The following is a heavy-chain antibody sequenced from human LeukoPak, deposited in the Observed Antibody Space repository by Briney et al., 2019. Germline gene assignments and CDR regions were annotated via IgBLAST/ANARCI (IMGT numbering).Heavy chain of an antibody. Sequence: SGPALVQPTQTLTLTCTFSGFSRSTSGMCVSWIRQPPGKGLEWLARIEWDDDKYYSTSLKTRLTISKDNSKNQVVLTMTRMDPVDTATYFCARLNTKSHCGGGSCYSRYFDYWGQGTLVTVSS. CDR2: IEWDDDK. J-gene: IGHJ4*02. D-gene: IGHD2-15*01. CDR1: GFSRSTSGMC. V-gene: IGHV2-70*11. CDR3: ARLNTKSHCGGGSCYSRYFDY.